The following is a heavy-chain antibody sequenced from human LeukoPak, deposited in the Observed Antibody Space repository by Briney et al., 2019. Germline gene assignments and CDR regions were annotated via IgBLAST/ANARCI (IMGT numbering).Heavy chain of an antibody. J-gene: IGHJ4*02. V-gene: IGHV4-34*01. Sequence: SETLSLTCAVYGGSFSGYYWSWIRQPPGKGLEWIGEINHSGSTNYNPSLKSRVTISVDTSKNQFSLKLSSVTAADTAVYYCARGGFGNYADYWGQGTLVTVSS. CDR3: ARGGFGNYADY. D-gene: IGHD4-11*01. CDR2: INHSGST. CDR1: GGSFSGYY.